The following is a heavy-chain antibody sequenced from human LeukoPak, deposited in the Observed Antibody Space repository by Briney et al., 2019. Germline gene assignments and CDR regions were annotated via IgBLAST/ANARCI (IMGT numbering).Heavy chain of an antibody. CDR3: ARVGAYCSGGSCSLQQYFQH. J-gene: IGHJ1*01. V-gene: IGHV3-7*04. Sequence: GGSLRLSCAASGFTFSSYWMSWVRQAPGKGLEWVANIKQDGSEKYYVDSVKGRFTISRDNAKNSLYLQMNSLSAEATAVYYCARVGAYCSGGSCSLQQYFQHWGQGTLVTVSS. CDR2: IKQDGSEK. CDR1: GFTFSSYW. D-gene: IGHD2-15*01.